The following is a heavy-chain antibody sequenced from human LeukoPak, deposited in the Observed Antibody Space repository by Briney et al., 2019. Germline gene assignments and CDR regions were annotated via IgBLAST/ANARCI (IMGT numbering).Heavy chain of an antibody. V-gene: IGHV4-39*02. CDR3: ARGRPYSGGYHLDY. Sequence: SETLSLTCTVSGDSTSSDRYYGGWVRQPPGKGLEWIGNIYYSGSTYYNPSLKSRVTMSVDTSKNQFFLKLNSVTTADTAVYYCARGRPYSGGYHLDYWGQGTLVTVSA. CDR1: GDSTSSDRYY. J-gene: IGHJ4*02. CDR2: IYYSGST. D-gene: IGHD1-26*01.